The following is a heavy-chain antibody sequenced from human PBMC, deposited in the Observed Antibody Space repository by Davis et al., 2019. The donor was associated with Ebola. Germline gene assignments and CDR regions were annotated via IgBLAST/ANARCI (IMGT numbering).Heavy chain of an antibody. Sequence: GESLKISCAASGFTFSSYSMNWVRQAPGKGLEWVSSISSSSSYIYYADSVKGRFTISRDNAKNSLYLQMNSLRAEDTAVYYCARARPVRWSTKYYFDYWGQGTLVTVAS. D-gene: IGHD2-15*01. V-gene: IGHV3-21*01. CDR2: ISSSSSYI. CDR1: GFTFSSYS. J-gene: IGHJ4*02. CDR3: ARARPVRWSTKYYFDY.